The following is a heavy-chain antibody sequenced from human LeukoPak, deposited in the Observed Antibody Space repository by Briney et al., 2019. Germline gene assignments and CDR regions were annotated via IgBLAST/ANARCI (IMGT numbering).Heavy chain of an antibody. J-gene: IGHJ4*02. CDR2: INPSGGST. CDR1: GYTFTSYY. D-gene: IGHD6-13*01. Sequence: GASVKVSCKASGYTFTSYYMHWVRQAPGQGLEWMGIINPSGGSTSYAQKFQGRVTMTRDTSTSTVYMELSSLRSEDTAVYYCARGTIAADWRDQIGGSFDYWGQGTLVTVSS. CDR3: ARGTIAADWRDQIGGSFDY. V-gene: IGHV1-46*01.